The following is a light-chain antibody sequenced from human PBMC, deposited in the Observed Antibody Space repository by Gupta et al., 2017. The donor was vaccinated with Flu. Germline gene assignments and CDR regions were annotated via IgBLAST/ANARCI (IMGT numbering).Light chain of an antibody. Sequence: PSSLSASVGDRVTITCQASQDISNYLNWYQQKPGKAPKLLIYDASKLETGVPSRFSGSGSGTDFTFTISSLQPEDIATYYCQQEDNLPYTFGQGTKVEI. J-gene: IGKJ2*01. CDR3: QQEDNLPYT. CDR1: QDISNY. CDR2: DAS. V-gene: IGKV1-33*01.